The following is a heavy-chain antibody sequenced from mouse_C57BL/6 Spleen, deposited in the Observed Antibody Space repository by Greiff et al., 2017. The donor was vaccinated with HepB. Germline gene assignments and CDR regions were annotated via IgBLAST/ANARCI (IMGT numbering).Heavy chain of an antibody. CDR1: GYSITSGYD. CDR2: ISYSGST. V-gene: IGHV3-1*01. Sequence: EVQLQESGPGMVKPSQSLSLTCTVTGYSITSGYDWHWIRHFPGNKLEWMGYISYSGSTNYNPTLKSRISITHDTSKNHFFLQLNSVTTEDTATYDCARDAREGYFDYWGQGTTLTVAS. D-gene: IGHD3-1*01. J-gene: IGHJ2*01. CDR3: ARDAREGYFDY.